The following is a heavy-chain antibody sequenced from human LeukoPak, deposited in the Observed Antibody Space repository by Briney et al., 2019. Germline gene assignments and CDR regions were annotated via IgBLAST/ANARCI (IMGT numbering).Heavy chain of an antibody. CDR2: INPNGGGT. Sequence: GASVKVSCKASGYTFTGYYMHWVRQAPGQGLEWMGWINPNGGGTNYAQKFQGRVTMTRDTSISTAYMELSRLRSDDTAVYYCARDTNYDSSGEDAFDIWGQGTMVTVSS. CDR1: GYTFTGYY. J-gene: IGHJ3*02. CDR3: ARDTNYDSSGEDAFDI. V-gene: IGHV1-2*02. D-gene: IGHD3-22*01.